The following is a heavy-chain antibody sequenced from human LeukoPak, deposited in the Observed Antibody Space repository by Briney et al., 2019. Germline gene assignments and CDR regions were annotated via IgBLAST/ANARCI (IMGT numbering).Heavy chain of an antibody. Sequence: GGSLRLSCAASGFTFSTYWMSWVRQAPGKGLEWVANIKQGGGEKYYVDSVKGRFTISRDNAKNSLYLQMNNLRVEDTAVYYCARDGRPLDYWGQGTLVTVSS. CDR1: GFTFSTYW. CDR3: ARDGRPLDY. V-gene: IGHV3-7*03. CDR2: IKQGGGEK. J-gene: IGHJ4*02.